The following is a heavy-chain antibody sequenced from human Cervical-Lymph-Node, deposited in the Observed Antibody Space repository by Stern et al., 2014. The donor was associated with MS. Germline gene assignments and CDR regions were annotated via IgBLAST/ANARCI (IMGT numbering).Heavy chain of an antibody. J-gene: IGHJ4*02. Sequence: MQLVESGGGVVQPGRSLRLSCAASGFTFSSYGMHWVRPAPGKGLEWVAVISYDGSNKYYADSVKGRFTISRDNSKNTLYLQMNSLRAEDTAVYYCAKDPFRSGSYYYFDYWGQGTLVTVSS. D-gene: IGHD1-26*01. CDR1: GFTFSSYG. CDR3: AKDPFRSGSYYYFDY. V-gene: IGHV3-30*18. CDR2: ISYDGSNK.